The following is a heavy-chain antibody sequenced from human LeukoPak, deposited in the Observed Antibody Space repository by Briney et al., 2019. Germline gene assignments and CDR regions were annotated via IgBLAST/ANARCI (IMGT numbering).Heavy chain of an antibody. V-gene: IGHV4-61*02. J-gene: IGHJ6*04. D-gene: IGHD3-3*01. Sequence: SQTLSLTCTVSGGSISSGSYYWSWIRQPAGKGLEWIGRIYTSGSTNYNPSLKSRVTISVDTSKNQFSLKLSSVTAADTAVYYCARENKEWLRALDVWGKGTTVTVSS. CDR1: GGSISSGSYY. CDR3: ARENKEWLRALDV. CDR2: IYTSGST.